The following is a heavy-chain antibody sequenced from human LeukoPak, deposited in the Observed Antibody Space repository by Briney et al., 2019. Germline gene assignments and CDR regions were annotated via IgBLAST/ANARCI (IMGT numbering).Heavy chain of an antibody. CDR3: ARNGKIGCRNSACYDI. J-gene: IGHJ4*02. D-gene: IGHD5-12*01. CDR2: ITDGGGCI. Sequence: PGESLRLSCVGSGFSFSSSVMTWVRQAPGKGLQWVSVITDGGGCIHQTASVKGRFTISRDDSKSTLYLQMNSLRVEDTAVYYCARNGKIGCRNSACYDIWGQGTLVTVSS. V-gene: IGHV3-23*01. CDR1: GFSFSSSV.